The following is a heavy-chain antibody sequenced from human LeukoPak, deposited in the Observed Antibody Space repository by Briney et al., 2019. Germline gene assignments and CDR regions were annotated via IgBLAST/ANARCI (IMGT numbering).Heavy chain of an antibody. V-gene: IGHV4-61*01. CDR1: GGSVSSVTYY. CDR3: ARDVRGDYGDTDWYFDL. D-gene: IGHD4-17*01. CDR2: IFYRGST. J-gene: IGHJ2*01. Sequence: SETLSLTCTVSGGSVSSVTYYWTWIRQPPGKGLEWIVHIFYRGSTNYNPSLKSRVTISLDTSKNQFSLRLSSVSAADTAVYYCARDVRGDYGDTDWYFDLWGRGTLVTVSS.